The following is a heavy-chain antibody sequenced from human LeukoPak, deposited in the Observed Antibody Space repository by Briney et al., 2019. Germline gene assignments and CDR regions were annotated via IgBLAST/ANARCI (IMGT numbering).Heavy chain of an antibody. V-gene: IGHV3-30*04. Sequence: GGSLRLSCAASGFTFSRSAMHWVRQAPGKGLEWVAVISYDGSNKYYADSVKGRFTISRDNSKNTLYLQMNSLRAEDTAVYYCARVDSIAAPPWYYMDVWGKGTTVTVSS. CDR3: ARVDSIAAPPWYYMDV. J-gene: IGHJ6*03. CDR1: GFTFSRSA. CDR2: ISYDGSNK. D-gene: IGHD6-13*01.